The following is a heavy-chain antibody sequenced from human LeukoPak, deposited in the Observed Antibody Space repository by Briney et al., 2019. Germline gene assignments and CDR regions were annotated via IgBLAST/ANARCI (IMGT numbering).Heavy chain of an antibody. CDR3: VQTTGWPGFAY. J-gene: IGHJ4*02. Sequence: SETLSLTCTTSGVSISRFYWSWVRQPPGKGLEWIANIYNGVPTFFNPSLKSRATISVDTSKGQFSLQLASVTAADTAVYYCVQTTGWPGFAYWGQGILVTVSS. D-gene: IGHD6-19*01. CDR1: GVSISRFY. CDR2: IYNGVPT. V-gene: IGHV4-4*09.